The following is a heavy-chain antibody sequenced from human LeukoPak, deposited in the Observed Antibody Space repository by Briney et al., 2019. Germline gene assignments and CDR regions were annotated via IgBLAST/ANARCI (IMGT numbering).Heavy chain of an antibody. J-gene: IGHJ6*03. CDR1: GYTFTSYG. V-gene: IGHV1-18*01. CDR2: ISAYNGNT. Sequence: ASVKVSCKASGYTFTSYGISWVRQAPGQGLEWMGWISAYNGNTNYAQKLQGRVTMTTDTSTSTAYMELRSLRSDDTAVYYCARPRPYSPHPSVAGLGGEDYYYYMDVWGKGTTVTVSS. CDR3: ARPRPYSPHPSVAGLGGEDYYYYMDV. D-gene: IGHD6-19*01.